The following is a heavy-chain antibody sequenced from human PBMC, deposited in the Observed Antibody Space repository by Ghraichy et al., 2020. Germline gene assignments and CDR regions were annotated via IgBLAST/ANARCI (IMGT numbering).Heavy chain of an antibody. V-gene: IGHV3-30*18. J-gene: IGHJ6*02. D-gene: IGHD2-15*01. CDR1: GFTFSSYG. CDR3: AKRGYCSGGSCYSDYYYGMDV. CDR2: ISYDGSNK. Sequence: GALRLSCAASGFTFSSYGMHWVRQAPGKGLEWVAVISYDGSNKYYADSVKGRFTISRDNSKNTLYLQMNSLRAEDTAVYYCAKRGYCSGGSCYSDYYYGMDVWGQGTTVTVSS.